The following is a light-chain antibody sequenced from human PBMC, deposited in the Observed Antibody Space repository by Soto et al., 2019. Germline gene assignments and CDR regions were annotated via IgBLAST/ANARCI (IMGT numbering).Light chain of an antibody. CDR2: RDH. J-gene: IGLJ2*01. CDR3: ATWDDSLNVV. CDR1: RYNIGSNT. V-gene: IGLV1-44*01. Sequence: QSVLTQPPSASGTPGQRVTISCSGSRYNIGSNTVNWYQQVPGTAPRLLIHRDHQRPSGVPDRFSGSKSGTSASLAISGLQSEDEADYYCATWDDSLNVVFGGGTKVTVL.